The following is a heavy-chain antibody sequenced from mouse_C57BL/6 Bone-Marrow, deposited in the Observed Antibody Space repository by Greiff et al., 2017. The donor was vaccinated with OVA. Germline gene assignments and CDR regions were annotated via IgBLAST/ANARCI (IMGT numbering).Heavy chain of an antibody. D-gene: IGHD4-1*01. J-gene: IGHJ1*03. CDR2: IDPSDSYT. CDR3: ARNLGEGYFDV. V-gene: IGHV1-59*01. Sequence: VQLQQPGAELVRPGTSVQLSCKASGYTFTSYWMHWVKQRPGQGLEWIGVIDPSDSYTNYNQKFKGKATLTVDTSSSTAYMQLSSLTSEDSAVYYCARNLGEGYFDVWGTGTTVTVSS. CDR1: GYTFTSYW.